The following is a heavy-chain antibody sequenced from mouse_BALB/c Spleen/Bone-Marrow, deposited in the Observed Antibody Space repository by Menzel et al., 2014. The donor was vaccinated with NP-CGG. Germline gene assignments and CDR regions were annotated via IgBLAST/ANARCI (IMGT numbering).Heavy chain of an antibody. J-gene: IGHJ3*01. V-gene: IGHV5-6*02. CDR3: AFITAIAY. CDR1: GFTFSSYG. CDR2: VGGGDSYT. Sequence: DVMLVESGGDLVEPGGSLKLSCAASGFTFSSYGMSWVRQTPDKRLEWVATVGGGDSYTYYPDFVKGRFTISRDIAKNTLYLHMSSLKSEDTAMYYCAFITAIAYWGQGTLVTVPA. D-gene: IGHD1-1*01.